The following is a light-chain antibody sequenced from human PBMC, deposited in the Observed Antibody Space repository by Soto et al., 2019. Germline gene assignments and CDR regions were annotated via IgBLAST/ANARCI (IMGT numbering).Light chain of an antibody. CDR2: GAS. J-gene: IGKJ5*01. V-gene: IGKV3-20*01. Sequence: EIVLTQSPGTLSLSPGERATLSCRASQSVSRSYLAWYQQKPGQAPRLLIYGASIRATGIPDRFSGSGSGTDFTLTISRLEPEDFAVYYCHQYGSSPPITFGQGTRLEIK. CDR3: HQYGSSPPIT. CDR1: QSVSRSY.